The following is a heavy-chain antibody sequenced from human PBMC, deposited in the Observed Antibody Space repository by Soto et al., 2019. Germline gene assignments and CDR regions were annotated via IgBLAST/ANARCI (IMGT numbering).Heavy chain of an antibody. CDR2: ISGSGGST. J-gene: IGHJ6*03. V-gene: IGHV3-23*01. CDR3: AKDGSTDTIPAGALYYYYMDV. D-gene: IGHD2-2*01. Sequence: GGSLRLSCAASGFTFSSYAMSWVRQAPGKGLEWVSAISGSGGSTYYADSVKGRFTISRDNSKNTLYLQMNSLRAEDTAVYYCAKDGSTDTIPAGALYYYYMDVWGKGTPVTVSS. CDR1: GFTFSSYA.